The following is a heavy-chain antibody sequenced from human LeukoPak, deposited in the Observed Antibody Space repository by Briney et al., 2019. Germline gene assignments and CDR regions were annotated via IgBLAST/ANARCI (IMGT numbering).Heavy chain of an antibody. V-gene: IGHV6-1*01. Sequence: SQTLSLTCAISGDSVSSNSAAWNWIRQSPSRGLEWLGRTYYRSKWSNDYAVSVKSRITINPDTSRNQFSLQLNSVTPEDTAVYYCARYYYDSRGYYYYYFDYWGQGPLVTVSS. D-gene: IGHD3-22*01. CDR1: GDSVSSNSAA. J-gene: IGHJ4*02. CDR3: ARYYYDSRGYYYYYFDY. CDR2: TYYRSKWSN.